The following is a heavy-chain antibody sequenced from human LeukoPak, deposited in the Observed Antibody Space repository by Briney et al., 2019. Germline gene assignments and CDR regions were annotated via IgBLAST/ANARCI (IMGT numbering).Heavy chain of an antibody. D-gene: IGHD5-24*01. CDR2: ISYDGSNK. J-gene: IGHJ4*02. Sequence: PGGSLRLSCAASGFTFSSYAMHWVRQAPGKGLEWVAVISYDGSNKYYADTVKGRFTISRDNSKNTLYLQMNSLRAEDTAVYYCARVRDDYSVDYWGQGTLVTVSS. CDR1: GFTFSSYA. CDR3: ARVRDDYSVDY. V-gene: IGHV3-30*04.